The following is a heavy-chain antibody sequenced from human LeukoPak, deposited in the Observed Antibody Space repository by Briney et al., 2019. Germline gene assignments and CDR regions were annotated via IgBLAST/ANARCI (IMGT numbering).Heavy chain of an antibody. CDR1: GYTFTGYY. CDR2: INPNSGGT. CDR3: ARILTTVTTMDY. Sequence: ASVKVSCKASGYTFTGYYMYWVRQAPGQGLEWMGWINPNSGGTNYAQKFQGRVTMTRDTSISTAYMEQSRLRSDDTAMYYCARILTTVTTMDYWGQGTLVTVSS. V-gene: IGHV1-2*02. J-gene: IGHJ4*02. D-gene: IGHD4-17*01.